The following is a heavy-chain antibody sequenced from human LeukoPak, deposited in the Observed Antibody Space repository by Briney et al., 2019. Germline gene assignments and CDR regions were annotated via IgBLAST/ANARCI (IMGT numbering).Heavy chain of an antibody. CDR2: ISSSSSYI. CDR1: GFTFSSYS. V-gene: IGHV3-21*01. CDR3: ARDESYYGMDV. Sequence: GGSLRLSCAASGFTFSSYSMNWVRQAPGKGLEWVSSISSSSSYIYYADSVKGRFTISRDNSKNTLYLQMNSLRAEDTAVYYCARDESYYGMDVWGQGTTVTVSS. J-gene: IGHJ6*02.